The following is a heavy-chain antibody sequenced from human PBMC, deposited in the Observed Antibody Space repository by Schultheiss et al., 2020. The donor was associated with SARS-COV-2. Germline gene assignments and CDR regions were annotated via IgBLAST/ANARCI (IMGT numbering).Heavy chain of an antibody. CDR3: ARDLPYSSGFDP. J-gene: IGHJ5*02. D-gene: IGHD6-25*01. CDR1: GGSISSYY. Sequence: SETLSLTCTVSGGSISSYYWSWIRQPPGKGLEWIGYIYYSGSTNYNPSLKSRVTMSVDTSKNQFSLKLSSVTAADTAVYYCARDLPYSSGFDPWGQGTLVTVSS. V-gene: IGHV4-59*12. CDR2: IYYSGST.